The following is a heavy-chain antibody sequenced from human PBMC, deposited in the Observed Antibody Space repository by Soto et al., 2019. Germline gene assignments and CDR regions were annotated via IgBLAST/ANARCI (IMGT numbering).Heavy chain of an antibody. D-gene: IGHD2-15*01. CDR3: ARVQVGYCSGGSCYSDY. V-gene: IGHV1-69*12. Sequence: QVQLVQSGAEVKKPGSSVKVSCKASGGTFSSYAISWVRQAPGQGLEWMGGIIPIFGTANYAQKFQGRVTINADESTSKAYMELSSLRSEDTAVYYCARVQVGYCSGGSCYSDYWGQGTLVTVSS. J-gene: IGHJ4*02. CDR1: GGTFSSYA. CDR2: IIPIFGTA.